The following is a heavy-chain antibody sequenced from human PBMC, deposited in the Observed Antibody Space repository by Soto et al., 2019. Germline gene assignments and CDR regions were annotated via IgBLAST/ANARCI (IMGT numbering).Heavy chain of an antibody. V-gene: IGHV6-1*01. Sequence: PSQTLSLTCAISGGSVSSYSAAWNWIRQSPSGGLEWLGRTYYRSRFFSDYAESVKSRIIINPDTSKNQFSPQLKSVTPEDTAVYYCVRDRYSSSGWFDPWGQGTPVTVSS. CDR2: TYYRSRFFS. CDR3: VRDRYSSSGWFDP. J-gene: IGHJ5*02. D-gene: IGHD3-10*01. CDR1: GGSVSSYSAA.